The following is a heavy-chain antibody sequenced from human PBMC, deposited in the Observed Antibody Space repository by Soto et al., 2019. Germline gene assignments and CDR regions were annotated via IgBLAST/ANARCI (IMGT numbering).Heavy chain of an antibody. CDR3: AMVEVYVTPSPQDV. CDR2: INAYNGNT. CDR1: GYSFTRYG. D-gene: IGHD2-15*01. J-gene: IGHJ6*02. V-gene: IGHV1-18*01. Sequence: QVQLVQSGAEVKNPGASVKVSCKASGYSFTRYGIGWARQAPGQGLEWMGWINAYNGNTNYAQNLQGRLTLTTDTSTTTAYMELRSLRSNDTAIYYWAMVEVYVTPSPQDVWGQGTTVTVSS.